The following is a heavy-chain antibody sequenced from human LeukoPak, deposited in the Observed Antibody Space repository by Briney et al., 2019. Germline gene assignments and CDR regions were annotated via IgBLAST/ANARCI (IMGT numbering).Heavy chain of an antibody. D-gene: IGHD5-12*01. V-gene: IGHV4-39*07. Sequence: SETLSLTCTVSGGSVSISSYYWVWMPQPPGMGLEWIGSIYYSGSTYYNQSLKRRVTISVDTSKNQFSLKLNSVTAADTAVYYCARYHSGYDDYWGRGTLVTVSS. CDR1: GGSVSISSYY. CDR3: ARYHSGYDDY. CDR2: IYYSGST. J-gene: IGHJ4*02.